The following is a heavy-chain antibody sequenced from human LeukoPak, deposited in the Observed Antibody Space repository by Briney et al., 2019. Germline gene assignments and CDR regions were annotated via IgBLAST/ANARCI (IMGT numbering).Heavy chain of an antibody. D-gene: IGHD5-18*01. Sequence: GGSLRLSCAVSGFTFSSYAVHWVRQAPGKGLEWVAVISYDGTNKYYADSLKGRFTISRDNSKNALYVQMNSLRAEDTAVYYCARDLRGYSYGYGCDTWGQRTLVSV. V-gene: IGHV3-30-3*01. CDR2: ISYDGTNK. CDR1: GFTFSSYA. CDR3: ARDLRGYSYGYGCDT. J-gene: IGHJ4*03.